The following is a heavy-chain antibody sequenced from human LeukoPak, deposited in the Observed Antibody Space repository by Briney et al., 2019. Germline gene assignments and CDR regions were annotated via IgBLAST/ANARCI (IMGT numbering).Heavy chain of an antibody. Sequence: PGGSLRLSCAASGFTFSSYSMNWVRQAPGKGLEWVSSIISRSSYIYYAASVKGRFTISRDNAKNSLYLQMNSLRAEDTAVYYCATMVRGVLYAYWGQGTLVTVSS. V-gene: IGHV3-21*01. CDR1: GFTFSSYS. J-gene: IGHJ4*02. D-gene: IGHD3-10*01. CDR2: IISRSSYI. CDR3: ATMVRGVLYAY.